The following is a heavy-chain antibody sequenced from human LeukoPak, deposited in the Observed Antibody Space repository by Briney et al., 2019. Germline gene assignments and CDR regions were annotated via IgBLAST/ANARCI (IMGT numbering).Heavy chain of an antibody. CDR3: ARHFLFFGGELPHDAFDI. CDR1: GGSISSYY. J-gene: IGHJ3*02. CDR2: IYYSGSI. D-gene: IGHD1-26*01. V-gene: IGHV4-59*08. Sequence: SETLSLTCTVSGGSISSYYWSWIRQPPGKGLEWIAYIYYSGSINYNPSLKSRVTISVDKSKNQFSLKLSSVTAADTAVYYCARHFLFFGGELPHDAFDIWGQGTMVTVSS.